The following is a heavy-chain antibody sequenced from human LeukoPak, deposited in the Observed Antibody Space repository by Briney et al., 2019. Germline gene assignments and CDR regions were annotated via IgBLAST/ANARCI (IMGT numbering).Heavy chain of an antibody. D-gene: IGHD3-3*01. J-gene: IGHJ4*02. CDR1: EFTFSSYA. Sequence: GGSLSLSCAAAEFTFSSYAMHWVRQAAGKGLEWVAVISYDGSNKYYADSVKGRFTISRDNSKNTLYLQMNSLRAEDTAVYYCAKSRSDVVDYWGQGTLVTVSS. V-gene: IGHV3-30*18. CDR3: AKSRSDVVDY. CDR2: ISYDGSNK.